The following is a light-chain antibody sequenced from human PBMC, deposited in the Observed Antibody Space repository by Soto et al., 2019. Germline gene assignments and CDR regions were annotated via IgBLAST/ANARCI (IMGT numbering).Light chain of an antibody. CDR3: QQYTHLPS. CDR2: AVS. Sequence: EIVMTQSPANLSVSQGERATLSCRASQSVSSNLAWFQQKPGQAPRLLLYAVSTRATGVPGRFSGSGSGTEFTLTISSLHSEDSSVYYYQQYTHLPSFGQGTKLEIK. V-gene: IGKV3-15*01. J-gene: IGKJ2*01. CDR1: QSVSSN.